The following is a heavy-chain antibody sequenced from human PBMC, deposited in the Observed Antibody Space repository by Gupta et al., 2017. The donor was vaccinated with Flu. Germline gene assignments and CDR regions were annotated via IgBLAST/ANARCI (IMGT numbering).Heavy chain of an antibody. D-gene: IGHD3-16*01. CDR2: ITGADVRT. Sequence: EIQLLESGGDLVRPGGSLRLSCAASGFTFSNYAMTWLRQAPGKGPAWVSAITGADVRTSHADSVKGRFTISRDNSKNTLVLQRNSLRAEDTALYYCANLGYWFDSWGQGTLVTVSS. V-gene: IGHV3-23*01. CDR3: ANLGYWFDS. CDR1: GFTFSNYA. J-gene: IGHJ5*01.